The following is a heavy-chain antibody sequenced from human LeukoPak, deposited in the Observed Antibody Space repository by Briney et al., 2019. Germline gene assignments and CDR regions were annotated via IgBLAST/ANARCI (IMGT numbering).Heavy chain of an antibody. V-gene: IGHV1-2*02. CDR3: ARVLTLWQSPLGY. CDR2: INPNNGDT. Sequence: ASVKVSCKASRYTLIGYYIHWVRQAPGQGLEWMGWINPNNGDTKYAQQFQGRVTMTRDTSISTAYMELSRLRSDDTAVYYCARVLTLWQSPLGYWGQGTLVTVSS. D-gene: IGHD3-9*01. CDR1: RYTLIGYY. J-gene: IGHJ4*02.